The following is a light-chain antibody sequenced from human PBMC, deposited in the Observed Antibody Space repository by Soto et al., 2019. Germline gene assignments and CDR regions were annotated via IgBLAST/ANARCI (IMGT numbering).Light chain of an antibody. Sequence: QSVLTQPPSVSAAPGQKVTISCSGSSSNIGNNYVSWYQQLPGTAPKLLIYENNKRPSGIPDRFSGSKSGTSATLGITGPQTGDEADYYCGTWDSRLSVYVFGGGTQLTVL. J-gene: IGLJ7*01. CDR2: ENN. CDR1: SSNIGNNY. CDR3: GTWDSRLSVYV. V-gene: IGLV1-51*02.